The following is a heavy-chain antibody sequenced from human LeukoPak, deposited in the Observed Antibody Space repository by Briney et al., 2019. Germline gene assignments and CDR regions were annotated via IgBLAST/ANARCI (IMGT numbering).Heavy chain of an antibody. CDR1: GGSISSSSYY. CDR2: IYYSGST. Sequence: PSETLSLTCTVSGGSISSSSYYWGWIRQPPGKGLEWIGSIYYSGSTYYNPSLKSRVTISVDTSKNQFSLKLSSVTAADTAVYYCARYYDIFDYMDVWGKGTTVTVSS. CDR3: ARYYDIFDYMDV. V-gene: IGHV4-39*01. J-gene: IGHJ6*03. D-gene: IGHD3-9*01.